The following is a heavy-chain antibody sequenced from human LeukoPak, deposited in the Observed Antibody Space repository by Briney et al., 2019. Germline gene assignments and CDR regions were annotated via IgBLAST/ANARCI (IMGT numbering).Heavy chain of an antibody. D-gene: IGHD2-2*01. CDR3: AKDPCSSTRCYPFHY. J-gene: IGHJ4*02. CDR1: GFTFSSIA. CDR2: ISGSGGST. V-gene: IGHV3-23*01. Sequence: PGGSLRLSCAASGFTFSSIAIGWVRQAPGKGLEWVSAISGSGGSTYYADSVKGRFTISRDNSKNTLYLQMNSLRAEDTAVYYCAKDPCSSTRCYPFHYWGQGTLVTVSS.